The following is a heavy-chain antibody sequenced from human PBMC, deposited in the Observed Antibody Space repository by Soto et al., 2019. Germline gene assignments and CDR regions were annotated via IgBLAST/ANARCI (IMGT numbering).Heavy chain of an antibody. Sequence: EVQLLESGGGLVQPGGSLRLSCAASGFTFSSYAMSWVRQAPGTGLEWVSAISGSGGSTYYADSVKGRFTISRDNSKNTLYLQMNSLRSEDTAVYYCAKELGGSGSALCYYDYGGQLTLVTFSS. J-gene: IGHJ4*02. CDR3: AKELGGSGSALCYYDY. D-gene: IGHD2-15*01. CDR2: ISGSGGST. CDR1: GFTFSSYA. V-gene: IGHV3-23*01.